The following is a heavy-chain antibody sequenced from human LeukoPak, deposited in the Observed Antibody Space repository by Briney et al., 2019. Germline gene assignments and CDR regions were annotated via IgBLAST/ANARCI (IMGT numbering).Heavy chain of an antibody. CDR3: ANQLAYCGGDCYH. D-gene: IGHD2-21*02. CDR2: IYYSGST. V-gene: IGHV4-39*01. Sequence: SETLSLTCTVSGGSISSTRYYWGWIRQPPGKGLEWIGSIYYSGSTYYNPSLKSRVTISVDTSKNQFSLKLSSVTAADTAVYYCANQLAYCGGDCYHWGQGTLVTVSS. J-gene: IGHJ5*02. CDR1: GGSISSTRYY.